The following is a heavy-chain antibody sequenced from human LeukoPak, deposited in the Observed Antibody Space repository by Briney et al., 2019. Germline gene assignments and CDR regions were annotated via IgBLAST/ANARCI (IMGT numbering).Heavy chain of an antibody. D-gene: IGHD2-2*01. CDR3: ARRDCSSTSCYSGPDAFDI. CDR2: IYTSGST. V-gene: IGHV4-61*09. CDR1: GGSISSGSYY. Sequence: SETLSLTCTVSGGSISSGSYYWSWIRQPAGKGLEWIGHIYTSGSTNYNPSLKSRVTISVDMSKNQFSLKLSSVTAADTAVYYCARRDCSSTSCYSGPDAFDIWGQGTMVTVSS. J-gene: IGHJ3*02.